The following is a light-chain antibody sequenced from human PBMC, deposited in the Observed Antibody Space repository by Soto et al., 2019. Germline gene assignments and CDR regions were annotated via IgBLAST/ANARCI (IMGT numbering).Light chain of an antibody. J-gene: IGKJ2*01. CDR2: VAS. Sequence: DIQMTQSPSSLSASVGDRVTITCRASQSVGTYLSWYQQKQGKAPKLLINVASTLQSGVPSRFSGSGSGTDFTLAISSLQPEDFATYYCQQSFSTPYTFGQGTKLETK. CDR1: QSVGTY. V-gene: IGKV1-39*01. CDR3: QQSFSTPYT.